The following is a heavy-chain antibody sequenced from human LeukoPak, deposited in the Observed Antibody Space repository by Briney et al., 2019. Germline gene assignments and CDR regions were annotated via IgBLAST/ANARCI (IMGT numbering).Heavy chain of an antibody. CDR3: TSLTGDTDY. V-gene: IGHV6-1*01. J-gene: IGHJ4*02. D-gene: IGHD7-27*01. CDR1: GDSFSSNSAA. CDR2: TYYRSKLYK. Sequence: SQTLSLTCAISGDSFSSNSAAWNWIRQSPSRGLEWLVRTYYRSKLYKEYALSVKSRITINPDTSKNQFSLQLNSVTPEDTAVYYCTSLTGDTDYWGQGTLVTVSS.